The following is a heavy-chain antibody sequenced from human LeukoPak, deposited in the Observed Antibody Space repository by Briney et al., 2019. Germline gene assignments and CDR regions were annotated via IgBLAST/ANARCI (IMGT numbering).Heavy chain of an antibody. CDR3: ARGGPTTVTTFDY. CDR1: GGTFSSYA. D-gene: IGHD4-17*01. V-gene: IGHV1-69*04. J-gene: IGHJ4*02. CDR2: IIPILGIA. Sequence: ASVKVSCKASGGTFSSYAISWVRQAPGQGLEWMGRIIPILGIANYAQKFQGRVTITADKSTSTAYMELSSLRSEDTAVYYCARGGPTTVTTFDYWGQGTLVTVSS.